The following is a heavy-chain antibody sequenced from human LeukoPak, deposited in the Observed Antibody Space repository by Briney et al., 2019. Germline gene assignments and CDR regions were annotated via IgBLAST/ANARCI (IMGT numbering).Heavy chain of an antibody. D-gene: IGHD3-3*01. V-gene: IGHV4-39*01. CDR1: GGSISSSSYY. CDR2: IYYSGST. CDR3: ARHRRYYDFWSGYFDY. J-gene: IGHJ4*02. Sequence: PSETLSLTCTVSGGSISSSSYYWGWIRQPPGKGLEWIGSIYYSGSTYYNPSLKSRVTISVDTSKNQFSLKLSSVTAADTAVYYCARHRRYYDFWSGYFDYWGQGTLVTVSS.